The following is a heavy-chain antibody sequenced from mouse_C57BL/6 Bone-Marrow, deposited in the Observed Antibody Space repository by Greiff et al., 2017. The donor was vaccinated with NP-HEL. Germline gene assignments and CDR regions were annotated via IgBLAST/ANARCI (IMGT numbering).Heavy chain of an antibody. CDR2: ISNGGGST. V-gene: IGHV5-12*01. J-gene: IGHJ3*01. CDR1: GFTFSDYY. D-gene: IGHD1-1*01. CDR3: ANYYGSSPFAY. Sequence: EVQVVESGGGLVQPGGSLKLSCAASGFTFSDYYMYWVRQTPEKRLEWVAYISNGGGSTYYPDTVKGRCTISRDNAKNTLYLQMSRLKSEDTAMYYCANYYGSSPFAYWGQGTLVTVSA.